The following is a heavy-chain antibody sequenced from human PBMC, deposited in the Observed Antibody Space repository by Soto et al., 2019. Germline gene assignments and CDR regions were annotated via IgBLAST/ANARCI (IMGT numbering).Heavy chain of an antibody. CDR3: ATDGADGSVVGV. Sequence: HLVESGGGLVKPGGSLRLSCAASGFTFSTYGMNWVRQAPGKGLEWVSSIDSSGSYIYYADSLKGRLTISRDNARNSLYRHLSSLRTDDTAVYDCATDGADGSVVGVWGQGTTVTVSS. D-gene: IGHD6-13*01. V-gene: IGHV3-21*01. J-gene: IGHJ6*02. CDR1: GFTFSTYG. CDR2: IDSSGSYI.